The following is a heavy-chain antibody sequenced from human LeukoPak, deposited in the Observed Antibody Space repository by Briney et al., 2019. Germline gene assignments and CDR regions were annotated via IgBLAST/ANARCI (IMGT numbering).Heavy chain of an antibody. V-gene: IGHV1-8*01. D-gene: IGHD3-22*01. CDR1: GYTFTSYD. CDR2: MNPNSGDT. Sequence: ASVKVSCKTSGYTFTSYDINWVRQATGQGLEWMGWMNPNSGDTGYAQKFQGRVTMTRDTSISTAYMELSRLRSDDTAVYYCARSLRLYDSRGRRAFDIWGQGTMVTVSS. CDR3: ARSLRLYDSRGRRAFDI. J-gene: IGHJ3*02.